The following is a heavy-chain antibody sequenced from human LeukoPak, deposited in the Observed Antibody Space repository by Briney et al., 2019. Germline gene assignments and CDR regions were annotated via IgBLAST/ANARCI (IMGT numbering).Heavy chain of an antibody. V-gene: IGHV1-24*01. Sequence: ASVKVSCKVSGYTLTELSMHWVRQAPGKGLEWMGGFDPEDGETIYAQKFQGRVTMTEDTSTDTAYMELSSLRSEDTAVYYCAPVMWELRWDAFDIWGQGTVVTVSS. D-gene: IGHD1-26*01. CDR2: FDPEDGET. CDR1: GYTLTELS. J-gene: IGHJ3*02. CDR3: APVMWELRWDAFDI.